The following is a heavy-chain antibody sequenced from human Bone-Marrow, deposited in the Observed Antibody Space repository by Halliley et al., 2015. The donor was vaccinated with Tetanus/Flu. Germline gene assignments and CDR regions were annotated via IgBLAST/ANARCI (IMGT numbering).Heavy chain of an antibody. D-gene: IGHD3-16*01. CDR3: TRQQARGLWAFDI. J-gene: IGHJ3*02. V-gene: IGHV4-4*08. CDR2: IQTSGYA. CDR1: GDSMGTYF. Sequence: TLSLTCTVSGDSMGTYFWSWIRQSPGKGLEWIGYIQTSGYANYNPSLRSRVAISVDTSKNQFSLNVSSVTAADTAVYYCTRQQARGLWAFDIWVQGTMVTVSS.